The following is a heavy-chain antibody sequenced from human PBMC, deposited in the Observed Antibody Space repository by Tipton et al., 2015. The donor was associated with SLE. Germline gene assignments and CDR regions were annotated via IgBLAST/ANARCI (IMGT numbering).Heavy chain of an antibody. D-gene: IGHD3-9*01. Sequence: TLSLTCSVSGVSISTSRYYWGWIRQSPGQGLEWVGSLYAGGSTYFHPSLKSRASISADASKNHISPKLNSVTAADTAVYYCARAPRRYDILTGYSADAFDIWGQGTMVTVSS. CDR2: LYAGGST. CDR3: ARAPRRYDILTGYSADAFDI. J-gene: IGHJ3*02. V-gene: IGHV4-39*02. CDR1: GVSISTSRYY.